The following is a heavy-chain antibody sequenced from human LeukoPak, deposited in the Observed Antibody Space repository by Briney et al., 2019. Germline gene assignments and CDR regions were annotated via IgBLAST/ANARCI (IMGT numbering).Heavy chain of an antibody. CDR1: GFTFSSYS. Sequence: GGSLRLSCAASGFTFSSYSMNWVRQAPGKGLEWVSCISSSSSYIYYANSVKGRFTISRDNAKNSLYLQMNSLRAEDTAVFYCATNDYGASDYWGQGTLVTVSS. CDR2: ISSSSSYI. D-gene: IGHD4-17*01. V-gene: IGHV3-21*01. CDR3: ATNDYGASDY. J-gene: IGHJ4*01.